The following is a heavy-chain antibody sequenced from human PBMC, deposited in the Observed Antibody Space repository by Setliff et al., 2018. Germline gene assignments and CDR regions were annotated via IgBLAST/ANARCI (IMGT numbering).Heavy chain of an antibody. Sequence: SETLSLTCTVSGASISSGSFYWSWIRQPAGKGLEWIGRIHPSGSTNYNPSLKSRVTISVDTSKNQFSLKVSSVTAADTAVYYCARTTGSTHNWLDPWGTGTLVTVAS. D-gene: IGHD1-1*01. CDR2: IHPSGST. CDR1: GASISSGSFY. CDR3: ARTTGSTHNWLDP. V-gene: IGHV4-61*02. J-gene: IGHJ5*02.